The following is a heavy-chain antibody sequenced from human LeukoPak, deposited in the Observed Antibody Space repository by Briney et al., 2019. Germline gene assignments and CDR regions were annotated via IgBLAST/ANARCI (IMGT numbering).Heavy chain of an antibody. CDR3: ARDLATVTKGFDI. CDR2: ISYIGTT. J-gene: IGHJ3*02. CDR1: GDSFSSHY. Sequence: SETLSLTCAASGDSFSSHYWTWIRQPPGRGLEWIGYISYIGTTNYNPSLKSRVTISIDTSKNQFSLKLSSVATADTAVYYCARDLATVTKGFDIWGLGTMVSVSS. V-gene: IGHV4-59*11. D-gene: IGHD4-17*01.